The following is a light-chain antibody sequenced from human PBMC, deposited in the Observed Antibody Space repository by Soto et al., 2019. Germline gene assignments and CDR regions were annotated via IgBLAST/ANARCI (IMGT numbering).Light chain of an antibody. Sequence: EILLTQSPATLSLSPGEGATVSCRASQSVSSYLAWYQQKPGQAPRLLIFDASSRATGIPDRFRGSGSGTDFTLTISRLEPEDLAVYYCQQYGFSPPWTFGQGTKVEI. CDR2: DAS. CDR3: QQYGFSPPWT. J-gene: IGKJ1*01. CDR1: QSVSSY. V-gene: IGKV3-20*01.